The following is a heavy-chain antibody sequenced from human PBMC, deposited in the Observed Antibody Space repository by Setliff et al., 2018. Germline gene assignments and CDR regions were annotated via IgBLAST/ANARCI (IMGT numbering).Heavy chain of an antibody. CDR1: GASLSSGTYY. J-gene: IGHJ4*02. CDR3: ARYGENSKWDN. D-gene: IGHD2-8*01. Sequence: SETLSLTCTVSGASLSSGTYYWGWIRQPPGRGLEWIGRIYYRGTTYSNASLASRLTISVDTAKNQFSLKLTSVTAADTAVYYCARYGENSKWDNWGQGTLVTVSS. V-gene: IGHV4-39*01. CDR2: IYYRGTT.